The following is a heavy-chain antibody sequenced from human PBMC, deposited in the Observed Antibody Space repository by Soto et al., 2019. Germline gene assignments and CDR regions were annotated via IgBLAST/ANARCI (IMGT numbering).Heavy chain of an antibody. Sequence: GESLKISCRGSGYSFITYWIGWVRQMPGKGLEWMGIIYPGDSDIRYSPSFQGQVIISADRSISTAYLQWTSLKASDTAMYYCVRQRALDSSGHYSDFWGQGNQVTVSS. V-gene: IGHV5-51*01. CDR2: IYPGDSDI. CDR3: VRQRALDSSGHYSDF. D-gene: IGHD3-22*01. CDR1: GYSFITYW. J-gene: IGHJ4*02.